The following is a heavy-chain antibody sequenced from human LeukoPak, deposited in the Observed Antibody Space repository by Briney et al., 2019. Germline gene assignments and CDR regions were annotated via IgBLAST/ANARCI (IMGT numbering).Heavy chain of an antibody. V-gene: IGHV4-59*01. CDR2: IYYSGST. CDR1: GGSISSYY. D-gene: IGHD3-22*01. Sequence: PSETLSLTCTVSGGSISSYYWSWIRQPPGKGLEWIGYIYYSGSTNYNPSLTSRVTISVDTSKNQFSLKLSSVTAADTAVYYCAREGFDYDSSGPGKVGYFDLWGRGTLVTVSS. J-gene: IGHJ2*01. CDR3: AREGFDYDSSGPGKVGYFDL.